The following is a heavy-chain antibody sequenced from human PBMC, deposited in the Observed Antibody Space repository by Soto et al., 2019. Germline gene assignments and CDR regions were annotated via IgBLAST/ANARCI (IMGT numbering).Heavy chain of an antibody. CDR3: ARRYGSCFDY. V-gene: IGHV4-59*08. D-gene: IGHD5-18*01. CDR1: GGSISSYY. Sequence: QVQLQESGPGLVKPSETLSLTCTVSGGSISSYYWSWIRQPPGKGLEWIGYIYYSGSTNYNPSLQDRVTQSVDPSKNQFSLKLSSVTAADTAVYYCARRYGSCFDYWGQGTLVTVSS. CDR2: IYYSGST. J-gene: IGHJ4*02.